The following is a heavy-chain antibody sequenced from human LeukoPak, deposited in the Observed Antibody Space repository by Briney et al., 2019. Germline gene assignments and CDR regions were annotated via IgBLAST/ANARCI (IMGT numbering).Heavy chain of an antibody. J-gene: IGHJ4*02. CDR1: GGSISSNNW. D-gene: IGHD1-1*01. V-gene: IGHV4-4*02. Sequence: SETLSLTCAVSGGSISSNNWWGWVRRPPGKGLEWIGEIYHSGSPNYNPSLKSRVTISVDKSRNHFSLNLSSVTAADTAVYYCARVNINNWHSCDYWGQGTLVTVSS. CDR3: ARVNINNWHSCDY. CDR2: IYHSGSP.